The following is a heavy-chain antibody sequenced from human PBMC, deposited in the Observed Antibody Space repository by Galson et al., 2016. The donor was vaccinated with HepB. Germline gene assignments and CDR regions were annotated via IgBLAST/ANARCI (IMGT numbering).Heavy chain of an antibody. Sequence: SLRLSCAASGFTFSSFRMHWVRQVPGKGLEWVSRIDHEGRTTSYADSVRGRFTVSRDNARDTVYLEMNSLRVEDTAPYYCARDLGTSTPLDPWGQGTQVTVAS. D-gene: IGHD7-27*01. CDR1: GFTFSSFR. CDR2: IDHEGRTT. J-gene: IGHJ5*02. V-gene: IGHV3-74*01. CDR3: ARDLGTSTPLDP.